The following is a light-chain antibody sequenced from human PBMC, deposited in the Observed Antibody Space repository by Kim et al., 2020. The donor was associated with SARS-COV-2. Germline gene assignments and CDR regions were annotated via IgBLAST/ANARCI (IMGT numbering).Light chain of an antibody. CDR3: SSYARGVV. V-gene: IGLV2-14*03. CDR1: SSKVDDYDY. CDR2: DVS. J-gene: IGLJ2*01. Sequence: GQSITISCTGTSSKVDDYDYNYVSWYQQHPGKAPKLIIYDVSNRPSGVSNRFSGSKSGNTASLTISGLQAEDEADYFCSSYARGVVFGGGTKVTVL.